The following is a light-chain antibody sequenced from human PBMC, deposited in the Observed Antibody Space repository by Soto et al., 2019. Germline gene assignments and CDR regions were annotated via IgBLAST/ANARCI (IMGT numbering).Light chain of an antibody. J-gene: IGKJ1*01. CDR2: KAS. Sequence: DIQMTQSPSTLSASVGERGIITCRASQSISNWLAWYQQNPGKAPKLLIYKASTLKSGVPSRFSGSGSGTDFTLTITRLEPEDFAVYYCQHYGYSLWTFGQGTTVDIK. CDR1: QSISNW. V-gene: IGKV1-5*03. CDR3: QHYGYSLWT.